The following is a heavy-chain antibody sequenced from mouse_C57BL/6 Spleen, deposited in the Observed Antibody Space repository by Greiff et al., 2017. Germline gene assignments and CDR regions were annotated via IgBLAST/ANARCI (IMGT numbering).Heavy chain of an antibody. Sequence: EVKLEESGGGLVKPGGSLKLSCAASGFTFSDYGMHWVRQAPGEGLEWVAYISSGSSTIYYADTVKGRSTISRDNSKNTLFLQMSSLRSEDTAMYYCARTDDYHWYFDVWGTGTTVTVSS. CDR3: ARTDDYHWYFDV. CDR1: GFTFSDYG. J-gene: IGHJ1*03. CDR2: ISSGSSTI. V-gene: IGHV5-17*01. D-gene: IGHD2-4*01.